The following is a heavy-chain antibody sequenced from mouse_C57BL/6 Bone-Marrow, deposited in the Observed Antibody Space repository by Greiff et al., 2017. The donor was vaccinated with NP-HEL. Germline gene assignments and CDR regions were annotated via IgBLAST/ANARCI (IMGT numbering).Heavy chain of an antibody. CDR2: IYPGNSDT. CDR3: LYYGYGYWYFDV. Sequence: VQLQQSGTVLARPGASVKMSCKTSGYTFTSYWMHWVKQRPGQGLEWIGAIYPGNSDTSYNQKFKGKAKLTAVTSASTAYMELSSLTNEDSAVYYCLYYGYGYWYFDVWGTGTTVTVSS. V-gene: IGHV1-5*01. D-gene: IGHD2-2*01. CDR1: GYTFTSYW. J-gene: IGHJ1*03.